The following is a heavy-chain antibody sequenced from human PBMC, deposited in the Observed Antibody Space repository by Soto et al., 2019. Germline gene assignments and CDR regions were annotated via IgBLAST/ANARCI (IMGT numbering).Heavy chain of an antibody. D-gene: IGHD3-16*02. Sequence: GGSLRLSCAASGFTFISYWMSWVRQAPWKGLEWVANIKQDGSEKYYVDSVKGRFTISRDNAKNSLYLQMNSLRAEDTAVYYCARGRSYDYIWGSYRPFWGQGTLVTVSS. V-gene: IGHV3-7*01. CDR3: ARGRSYDYIWGSYRPF. CDR1: GFTFISYW. J-gene: IGHJ4*02. CDR2: IKQDGSEK.